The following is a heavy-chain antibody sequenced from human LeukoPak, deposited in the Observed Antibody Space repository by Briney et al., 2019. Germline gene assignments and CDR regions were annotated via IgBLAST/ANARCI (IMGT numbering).Heavy chain of an antibody. CDR3: TTEVGVGAPGEF. J-gene: IGHJ4*02. CDR2: IKSKIDGGTT. D-gene: IGHD3-10*01. Sequence: GGSLRLSCAASGFTFNNAWMAWVRQAPGKGLEWVGRIKSKIDGGTTDYAAPVNGRFTILRDDSKDTLYLQMNSLKTEDAAVYYCTTEVGVGAPGEFWGQGTLVTVSS. CDR1: GFTFNNAW. V-gene: IGHV3-15*01.